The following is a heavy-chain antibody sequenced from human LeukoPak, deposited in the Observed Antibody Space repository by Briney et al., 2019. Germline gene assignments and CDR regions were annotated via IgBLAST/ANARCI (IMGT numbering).Heavy chain of an antibody. CDR3: AELGITMIGGV. CDR2: ISSSGSTI. V-gene: IGHV3-48*03. Sequence: GGSLRLSCAASGFTFSSYEMNCVLQAPRKGLEWVSYISSSGSTIYYADSVKGRFTISRDNAKNSLYLQMNSLRAEDTAVYYCAELGITMIGGVWGKGTTVTISS. CDR1: GFTFSSYE. J-gene: IGHJ6*04. D-gene: IGHD3-10*02.